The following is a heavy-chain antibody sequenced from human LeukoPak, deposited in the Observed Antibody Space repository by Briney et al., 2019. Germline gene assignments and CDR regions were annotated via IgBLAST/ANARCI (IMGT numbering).Heavy chain of an antibody. CDR3: AKDLYYYDSSGNFDY. V-gene: IGHV3-23*01. Sequence: PGTSLRLSCAASGFTFSSYAMSWVRQAPGKGLEWVSAISGSGGSTYYADSVKGRFTISRDNSKNTLYLQMNSLRAEDTAVYYCAKDLYYYDSSGNFDYWGQGTLVTVSS. J-gene: IGHJ4*02. CDR2: ISGSGGST. D-gene: IGHD3-22*01. CDR1: GFTFSSYA.